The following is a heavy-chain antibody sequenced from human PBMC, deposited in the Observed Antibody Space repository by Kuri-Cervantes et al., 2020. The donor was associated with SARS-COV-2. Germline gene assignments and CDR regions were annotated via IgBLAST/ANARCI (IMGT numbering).Heavy chain of an antibody. J-gene: IGHJ4*02. CDR1: GDSITNYY. CDR2: VSYNGAT. V-gene: IGHV4-59*01. Sequence: GSLRLSCTVSGDSITNYYLTWIRQPPGKGLEWMGYVSYNGATAYNPSLKSRVTMSLDTSKNQFSLRLSSVTAADTAVYYCSGRVDFSSVDYWGQGTLVTVSS. CDR3: SGRVDFSSVDY. D-gene: IGHD3/OR15-3a*01.